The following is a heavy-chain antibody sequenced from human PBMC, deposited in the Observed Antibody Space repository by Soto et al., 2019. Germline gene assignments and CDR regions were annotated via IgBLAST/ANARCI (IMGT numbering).Heavy chain of an antibody. J-gene: IGHJ4*02. CDR1: GFTFSSYA. D-gene: IGHD5-12*01. CDR3: ARGGRLRHFDY. V-gene: IGHV3-30*04. Sequence: QVQVVESGGGVVQPGRALRLSCAASGFTFSSYAMHWVRQAPGKGLEWVAIISYDGSDKYYADSVKGRFTISRDNYKNTLYLQMNSLRTEDTAVYYCARGGRLRHFDYWGQGTRVTVSS. CDR2: ISYDGSDK.